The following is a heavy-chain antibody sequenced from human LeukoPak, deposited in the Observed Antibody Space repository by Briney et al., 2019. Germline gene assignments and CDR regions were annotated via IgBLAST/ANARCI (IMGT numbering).Heavy chain of an antibody. Sequence: GGSLRLSGVASGFTFKIYSMSWVRQAPGKALEWVSSITSSGYATFYAGSAKDHFTISRDNSRSTLYLQMSRLRVEETAVYYCAKDRPNYHESNGHYYRLNGDSWGQGTLVTVSS. CDR2: ITSSGYAT. CDR3: AKDRPNYHESNGHYYRLNGDS. V-gene: IGHV3-23*01. J-gene: IGHJ5*01. CDR1: GFTFKIYS. D-gene: IGHD3-22*01.